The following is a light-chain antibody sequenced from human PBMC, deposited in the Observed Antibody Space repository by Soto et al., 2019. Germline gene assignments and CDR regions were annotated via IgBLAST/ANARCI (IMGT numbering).Light chain of an antibody. CDR2: DAS. CDR3: QQYNSYSPWT. J-gene: IGKJ1*01. CDR1: QIISSW. V-gene: IGKV1-5*01. Sequence: IHMTHSPSTLSASVLYRVTITFLSSQIISSWLAWYQQKPGKAPNLLIYDASNLEKGVPSRFSGSGSGADFSFTISSLQPDDFATYYCQQYNSYSPWTFGQGTKWIS.